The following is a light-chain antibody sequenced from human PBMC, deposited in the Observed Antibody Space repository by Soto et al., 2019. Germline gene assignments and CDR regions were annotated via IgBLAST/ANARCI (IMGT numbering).Light chain of an antibody. J-gene: IGKJ1*01. CDR1: QSVSSY. CDR3: QQRRYWPVT. V-gene: IGKV3-11*01. CDR2: DAS. Sequence: DIVLTQSPAILSIYPGERATLSCRASQSVSSYFVWYQQKPGQAPRLLIYDASNRATGVPARFSGSGSGTDFTLTISSLEPEDFAVYYCQQRRYWPVTFGQGTKVDIK.